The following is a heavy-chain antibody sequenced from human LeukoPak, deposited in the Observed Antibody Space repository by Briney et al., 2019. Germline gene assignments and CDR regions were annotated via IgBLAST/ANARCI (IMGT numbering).Heavy chain of an antibody. CDR2: MNPNSGNT. Sequence: SVNLSCKASGYIFTSYDINWVRQAAGQGPEWMGWMNPNSGNTGYAQKFQGRVTITRNTPISTTYMELSSQTSEDTAVYYCARKHNSCWYWFDPWGQGTLVSVSS. V-gene: IGHV1-8*01. CDR3: ARKHNSCWYWFDP. J-gene: IGHJ5*02. CDR1: GYIFTSYD. D-gene: IGHD6-19*01.